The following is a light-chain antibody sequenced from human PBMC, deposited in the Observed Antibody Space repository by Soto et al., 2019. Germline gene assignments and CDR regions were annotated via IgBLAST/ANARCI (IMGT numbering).Light chain of an antibody. CDR3: SSYAGSNNFV. Sequence: QSVLTQPPSASGSPGQSVTISSTGTSSDVGGYNYVSWYQQHPGKAPKLMIYEVSERPSGVPDRFSGSKSSSTASLTVSGLQAEDEADYYCSSYAGSNNFVFGTGTKVTVL. CDR2: EVS. CDR1: SSDVGGYNY. V-gene: IGLV2-8*01. J-gene: IGLJ1*01.